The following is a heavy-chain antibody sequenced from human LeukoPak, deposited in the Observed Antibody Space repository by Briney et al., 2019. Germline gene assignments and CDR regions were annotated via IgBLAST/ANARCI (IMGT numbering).Heavy chain of an antibody. Sequence: GGSLRLSCAASGFIFHKYSMDWVRQAPGEGLQWVSSISSSGADIYYADSVKGRFTISRDNAKNSLHPQMSSLRAEDTAVYYCVREAPIVGAHDAFDTWGQGTVVTVSA. V-gene: IGHV3-21*04. CDR3: VREAPIVGAHDAFDT. D-gene: IGHD1-26*01. CDR1: GFIFHKYS. CDR2: ISSSGADI. J-gene: IGHJ3*02.